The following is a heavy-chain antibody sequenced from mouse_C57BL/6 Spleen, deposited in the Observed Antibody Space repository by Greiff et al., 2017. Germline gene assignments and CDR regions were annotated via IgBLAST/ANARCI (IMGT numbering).Heavy chain of an antibody. D-gene: IGHD1-1*01. CDR1: GFTFSSYA. Sequence: EVQLVESGGGLVKPGGSLKLSCAASGFTFSSYAMSWVRQTPEKRLEWVATISDGGSYTYYPDNVKGRFTISRDNAKNNLYLQMSHLKSEDTAMYYCARDDDSNYYGSRGGLAYWGQGTLVTVSA. V-gene: IGHV5-4*01. CDR3: ARDDDSNYYGSRGGLAY. J-gene: IGHJ3*01. CDR2: ISDGGSYT.